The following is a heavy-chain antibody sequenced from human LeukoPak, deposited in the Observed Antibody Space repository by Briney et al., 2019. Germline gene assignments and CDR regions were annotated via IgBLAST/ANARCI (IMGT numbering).Heavy chain of an antibody. CDR3: ARDRGIQLWSPYFDY. CDR1: GFTFSSYG. CDR2: IWYDGSNK. D-gene: IGHD5-18*01. Sequence: GGSLRLSCAASGFTFSSYGMHWIRQAPGKGLEWVAVIWYDGSNKYYADSVKGRFTISRGNSKNTLYLQMNSLRAEDTAVYYCARDRGIQLWSPYFDYWGQGTLVTVSS. V-gene: IGHV3-33*01. J-gene: IGHJ4*02.